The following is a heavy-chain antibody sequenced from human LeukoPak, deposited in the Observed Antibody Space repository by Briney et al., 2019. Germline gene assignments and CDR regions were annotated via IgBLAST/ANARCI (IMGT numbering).Heavy chain of an antibody. CDR3: ARDSSGLNWFDP. J-gene: IGHJ5*02. CDR2: ILYSGST. Sequence: SETLSLTCTVSGGSISTYYWSWIRQPPGKGLEWIGYILYSGSTNYNPSLKSRVTISVDTSKNQFSLKLSSVTAADTAVYYCARDSSGLNWFDPWGQGTLVTVSS. V-gene: IGHV4-59*01. CDR1: GGSISTYY. D-gene: IGHD6-19*01.